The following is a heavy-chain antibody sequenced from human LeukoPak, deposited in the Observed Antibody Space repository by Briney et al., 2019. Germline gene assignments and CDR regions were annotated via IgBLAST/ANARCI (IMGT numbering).Heavy chain of an antibody. V-gene: IGHV3-30-3*01. J-gene: IGHJ4*02. D-gene: IGHD3-22*01. CDR1: GFTISSYA. Sequence: GGSLRLSCAASGFTISSYAMHWVRQAPGEGLEGVAVISYDGSNKYYADSVKGRFTISRDNSKNTLYLQMSSLRAEDTAVYYCGGDSSGYYYEDYWGQGTLVTVSS. CDR2: ISYDGSNK. CDR3: GGDSSGYYYEDY.